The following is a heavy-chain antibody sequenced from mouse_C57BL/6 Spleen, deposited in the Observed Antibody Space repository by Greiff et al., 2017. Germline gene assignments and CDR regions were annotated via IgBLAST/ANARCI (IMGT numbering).Heavy chain of an antibody. V-gene: IGHV1-52*01. J-gene: IGHJ2*01. CDR2: IDPSDSET. Sequence: VQLQQSGAELVRPGSSVKLSCKASGYTFTSYWMHWVKQRPIQGLEWIGNIDPSDSETHYNQKFKDKATLTVDKSSSTAYMQLSSLTSEDSAVYYCASTVVAKDYFDYWGQGTTLTVSS. CDR1: GYTFTSYW. D-gene: IGHD1-1*01. CDR3: ASTVVAKDYFDY.